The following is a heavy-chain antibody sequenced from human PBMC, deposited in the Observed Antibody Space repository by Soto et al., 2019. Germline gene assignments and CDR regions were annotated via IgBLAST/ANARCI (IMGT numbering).Heavy chain of an antibody. V-gene: IGHV4-39*02. J-gene: IGHJ4*02. CDR1: GDSGGFISSSSYH. Sequence: QLQLQESGPGLVKPSETLSLTCTVSGDSGGFISSSSYHWGWIRQPPGKGLEWIGNIYYSGSTYYNPSPQSRITQSGDQAKNHFLLRPTPVTAPDTAVYYLSETPTNGPLDYWGQGTLVTVSS. CDR2: IYYSGST. CDR3: SETPTNGPLDY.